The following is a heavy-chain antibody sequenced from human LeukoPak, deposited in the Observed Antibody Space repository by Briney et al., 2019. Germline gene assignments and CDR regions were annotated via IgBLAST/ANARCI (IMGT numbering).Heavy chain of an antibody. CDR3: TRSYGDYTVDAFDI. D-gene: IGHD4-17*01. Sequence: VGSLRLSCAASGFTFSGSAMHWVRQASGKGLEWVGRIRSKANSYATAYAASVKGRFTISRGDSKNTAYLQMNSLKTEDTAVYYCTRSYGDYTVDAFDIWGQGTMVTVSS. CDR1: GFTFSGSA. CDR2: IRSKANSYAT. J-gene: IGHJ3*02. V-gene: IGHV3-73*01.